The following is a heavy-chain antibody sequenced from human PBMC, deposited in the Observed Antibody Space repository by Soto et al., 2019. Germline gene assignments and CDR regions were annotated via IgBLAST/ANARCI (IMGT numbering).Heavy chain of an antibody. CDR2: IQSGGST. D-gene: IGHD2-15*01. CDR3: TRDDVQCIGGSCYGVPMDV. CDR1: GFTVSSKY. Sequence: EVHLVESGGDVVQPGGSLRLSCAASGFTVSSKYMSWVRQAPGKGLEWVSLIQSGGSTYYAGAVKGRFPISRDNSKNTLFFQMNSLRVEDTAVYYGTRDDVQCIGGSCYGVPMDVCGKGTTVTVSA. V-gene: IGHV3-66*01. J-gene: IGHJ6*04.